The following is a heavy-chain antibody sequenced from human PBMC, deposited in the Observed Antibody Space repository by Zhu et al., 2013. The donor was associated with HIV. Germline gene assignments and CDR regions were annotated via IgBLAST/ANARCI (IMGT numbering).Heavy chain of an antibody. CDR3: ARGTHNPYYYGSGSYYKGLFDY. J-gene: IGHJ4*02. CDR2: INHSGST. CDR1: GGSFSGYY. D-gene: IGHD3-10*01. Sequence: QVQLQQWGAGLLKPSETLSLTCAVYGGSFSGYYWSWIRQPPGKGLEWIGEINHSGSTNYNPSLKSRVTISVDTSKNQFSLKLSSVTAADTAVYYCARGTHNPYYYGSGSYYKGLFDYWGPGNPGHRLL. V-gene: IGHV4-34*01.